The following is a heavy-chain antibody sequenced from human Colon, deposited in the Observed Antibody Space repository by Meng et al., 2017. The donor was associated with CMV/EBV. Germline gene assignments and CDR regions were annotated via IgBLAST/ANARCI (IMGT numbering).Heavy chain of an antibody. CDR3: ARDLTGYCSGNTCYIGWFDP. V-gene: IGHV1-18*01. J-gene: IGHJ5*02. Sequence: FSNYGISWVRQAPGQGLEWMAWINAHNGDTNYAQKFQGRVTVTTDPSTSTAYMELGSLRSDDTAVYYCARDLTGYCSGNTCYIGWFDPWGQGTLVTVSS. CDR1: FSNYG. CDR2: INAHNGDT. D-gene: IGHD2-15*01.